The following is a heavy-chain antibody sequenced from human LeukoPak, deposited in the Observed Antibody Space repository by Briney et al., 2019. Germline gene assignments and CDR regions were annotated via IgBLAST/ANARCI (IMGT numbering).Heavy chain of an antibody. V-gene: IGHV3-30*18. CDR2: ISSDGSIK. J-gene: IGHJ4*02. D-gene: IGHD5-18*01. CDR3: AKDLGYSYGGYFDY. Sequence: GRSLSLSCAASGFTFSSYGMHWVRQAPGKGLEWAAVISSDGSIKDYADSVKGRFTISRDNSKKTLYLQMNSLRAEDTAVYYCAKDLGYSYGGYFDYWGQGILVIVSS. CDR1: GFTFSSYG.